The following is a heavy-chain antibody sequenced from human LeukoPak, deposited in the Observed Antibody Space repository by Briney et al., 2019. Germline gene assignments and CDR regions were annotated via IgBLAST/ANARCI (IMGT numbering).Heavy chain of an antibody. V-gene: IGHV3-33*06. CDR3: AKDMGPYSYALDY. CDR2: IWYDGSNK. Sequence: TGGSLRLSCAASGFTFSSYGMHWVRQAPGKGLEWVAVIWYDGSNKYYADSVKGRFTISRDNSKNTLYLQMNSLRAEDTAVYYCAKDMGPYSYALDYWGQGTLVTVSS. J-gene: IGHJ4*02. CDR1: GFTFSSYG. D-gene: IGHD5-18*01.